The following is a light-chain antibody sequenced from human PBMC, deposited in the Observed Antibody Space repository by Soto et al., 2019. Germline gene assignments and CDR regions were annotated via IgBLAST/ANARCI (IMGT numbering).Light chain of an antibody. CDR1: KNINKY. J-gene: IGKJ1*01. CDR2: AAS. Sequence: DIQMTQSPSSLSASVGDRVTITCRASKNINKYLNWYQQKPGKAPKLLIYAASTLQSGVKSRFSGSGSGTDFTLTISSLQPEDFATYYCQQTYGTPRRFGQGTKVDIK. CDR3: QQTYGTPRR. V-gene: IGKV1-39*01.